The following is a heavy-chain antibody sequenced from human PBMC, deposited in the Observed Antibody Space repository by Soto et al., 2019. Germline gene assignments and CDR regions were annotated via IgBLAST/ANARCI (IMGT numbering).Heavy chain of an antibody. CDR2: IYYSGST. D-gene: IGHD6-13*01. J-gene: IGHJ5*02. CDR3: ARAKAPLYSSSWYWFDP. CDR1: GGSISSGGYS. Sequence: TSETLSLTCAVSGGSISSGGYSWSWIRQPPGKGLEWIGYIYYSGSTNYNPSLKSRVTISVDTSKNQFSLKLSSVTAADTAVYYCARAKAPLYSSSWYWFDPWGQGTLVTVSS. V-gene: IGHV4-61*08.